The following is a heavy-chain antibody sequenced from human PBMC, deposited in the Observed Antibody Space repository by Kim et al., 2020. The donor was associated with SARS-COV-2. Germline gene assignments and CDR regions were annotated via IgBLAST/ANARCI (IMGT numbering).Heavy chain of an antibody. CDR1: GYTFTSYG. CDR3: AREGDGYTYYYYYGMDV. D-gene: IGHD5-12*01. CDR2: ISAYNGNT. Sequence: ASVKVSCKPSGYTFTSYGISWVRQAPGQGLEWMGWISAYNGNTNYAQKLQGRVTMTTDTSTSTAYMELRSLRSDDTAVYYCAREGDGYTYYYYYGMDVWGQGTTVTVSS. V-gene: IGHV1-18*01. J-gene: IGHJ6*02.